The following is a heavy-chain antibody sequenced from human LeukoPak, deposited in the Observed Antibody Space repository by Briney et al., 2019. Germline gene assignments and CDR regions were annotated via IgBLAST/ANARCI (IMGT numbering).Heavy chain of an antibody. V-gene: IGHV3-23*01. D-gene: IGHD3/OR15-3a*01. J-gene: IGHJ4*02. CDR3: ARRPGLERYYFVY. CDR2: ISGSGGST. Sequence: GGSLRLSCAASGFTFSSYAMSWVRQAPGKGLQWVSTISGSGGSTYYADSVKGRFTISRDNSKNTLYLQMNSLRAEDTAVYYCARRPGLERYYFVYWAREPWSVSPQ. CDR1: GFTFSSYA.